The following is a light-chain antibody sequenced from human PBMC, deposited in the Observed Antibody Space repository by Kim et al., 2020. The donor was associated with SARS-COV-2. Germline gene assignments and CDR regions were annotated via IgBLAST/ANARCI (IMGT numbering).Light chain of an antibody. CDR2: AAS. V-gene: IGKV1-6*01. CDR3: LQDYIYPLT. J-gene: IGKJ4*01. Sequence: ESVGDRVTITCRGSQAIRNDLGWYQQQPRKAPKLLIFAASSLQSGVPSRFSGSGSGTDFTLTITSLQPEDSATYYCLQDYIYPLTFGGGTKVDIK. CDR1: QAIRND.